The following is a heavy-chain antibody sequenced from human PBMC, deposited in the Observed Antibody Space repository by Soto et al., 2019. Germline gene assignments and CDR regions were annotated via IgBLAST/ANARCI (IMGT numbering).Heavy chain of an antibody. J-gene: IGHJ6*02. CDR2: ISGPGGTT. CDR3: AKAVVTGLDYYYGMDV. V-gene: IGHV3-23*01. D-gene: IGHD2-21*02. Sequence: EVQLLESGGGLVQPGGSLRLSCAASGFNFIIYAMTWVRQAPGKGLEWVSTISGPGGTTYYADSVKGRLTISRDNSKNTVYLHMNSLRADDTAVYYCAKAVVTGLDYYYGMDVWGQGTTVTVSS. CDR1: GFNFIIYA.